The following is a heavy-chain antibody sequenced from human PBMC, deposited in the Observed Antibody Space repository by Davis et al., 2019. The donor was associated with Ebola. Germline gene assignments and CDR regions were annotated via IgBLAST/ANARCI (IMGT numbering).Heavy chain of an antibody. Sequence: GGSLRLSCAASGFTFSSYGMHWVRQASGKGLEWVGRIRSKANSYATAYAASVKGRFTISRDDSKNTAYLQMNSLKTEDTAVYYCTTTVVTGVDYWGQGTLVTVSS. D-gene: IGHD4-23*01. J-gene: IGHJ4*02. CDR2: IRSKANSYAT. V-gene: IGHV3-73*01. CDR3: TTTVVTGVDY. CDR1: GFTFSSYG.